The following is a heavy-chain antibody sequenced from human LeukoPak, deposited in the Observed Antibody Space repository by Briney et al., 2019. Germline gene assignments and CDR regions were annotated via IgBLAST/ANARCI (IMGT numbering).Heavy chain of an antibody. D-gene: IGHD2-15*01. V-gene: IGHV4-39*07. CDR2: IYYSGST. J-gene: IGHJ4*02. Sequence: SETLSLTCTVSGGSISSSTYYWGWIRQPPGKGLEWIGSIYYSGSTNYNPSLKSRVTIAVDTSKNQFSLRLTSVTAADTAVYYCASSPTSECSGGSCYSYWGQGTLVTVSP. CDR3: ASSPTSECSGGSCYSY. CDR1: GGSISSSTYY.